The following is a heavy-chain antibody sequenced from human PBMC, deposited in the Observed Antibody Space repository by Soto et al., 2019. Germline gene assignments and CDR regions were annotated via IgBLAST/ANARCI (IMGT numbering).Heavy chain of an antibody. CDR3: ARGGFYYIWGCYRYLDFFAY. J-gene: IGHJ4*02. D-gene: IGHD3-16*02. Sequence: ESLKISCKGSGYSFTSYWIGWVRQMPGKGLEWMGIIYPGDSDTRYSPSFQGQVTISADKSISTAYLQWSSLKASDTAMYYCARGGFYYIWGCYRYLDFFAYRGQGTQVTVSS. V-gene: IGHV5-51*01. CDR1: GYSFTSYW. CDR2: IYPGDSDT.